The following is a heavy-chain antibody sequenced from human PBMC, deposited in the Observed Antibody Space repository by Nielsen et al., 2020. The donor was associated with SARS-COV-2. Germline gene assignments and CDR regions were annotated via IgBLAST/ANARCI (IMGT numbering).Heavy chain of an antibody. CDR2: IDPAESDI. CDR1: GCRFSSYW. CDR3: ARQPSDYYGMDV. J-gene: IGHJ6*02. V-gene: IGHV5-51*01. Sequence: GESLKISCKGSGCRFSSYWITWVRQMPGKGLEWMGIIDPAESDIRYSPSFQGQVIISVDKATTTAYLQWSALKASDTAIYYCARQPSDYYGMDVWGQGTTVTVSS.